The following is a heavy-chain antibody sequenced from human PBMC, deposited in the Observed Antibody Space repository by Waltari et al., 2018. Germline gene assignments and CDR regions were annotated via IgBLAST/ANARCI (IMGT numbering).Heavy chain of an antibody. Sequence: EVQLVESGGGLVQPGGSLRLSCAASGFTFSHYWMTWVRQAPGKGLEWVSAGRGRGVTTYYADSVKGRFTISRDNSKNTMYVQMNSLRAEDTAVYYCARDRYYDVSGPAIWGQGTMVTVSS. CDR2: GRGRGVTT. D-gene: IGHD3-22*01. J-gene: IGHJ3*02. CDR3: ARDRYYDVSGPAI. V-gene: IGHV3-23*04. CDR1: GFTFSHYW.